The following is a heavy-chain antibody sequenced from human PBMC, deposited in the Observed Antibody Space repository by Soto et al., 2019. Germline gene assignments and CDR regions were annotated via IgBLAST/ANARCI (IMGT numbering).Heavy chain of an antibody. J-gene: IGHJ6*02. Sequence: HGESLKISCKGSGYSFTSYWIGWVRQMPGKGLEWMGIIYPGDSDTRYSPSFQGQVTISRDNSKNTLYLQMNSLRAEDTAVYYCARDRGVFWPEYYYYGMDVWGQGTTVTVSS. D-gene: IGHD3-10*01. CDR1: GYSFTSYW. V-gene: IGHV5-51*01. CDR3: ARDRGVFWPEYYYYGMDV. CDR2: IYPGDSDT.